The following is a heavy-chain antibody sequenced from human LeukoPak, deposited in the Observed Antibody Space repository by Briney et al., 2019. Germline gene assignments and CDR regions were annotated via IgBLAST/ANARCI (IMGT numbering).Heavy chain of an antibody. V-gene: IGHV1-18*01. CDR2: ISAYNGNT. Sequence: GASVKVSCKASGGTFSSYAISWVRQAPGQGLEWMGWISAYNGNTNYAQKLQGRVTMTTDTSTSTAYMELRSLRSDDTAVYYCARGWFHNWNVFAGIIAFDPWGQGTLVTVSS. CDR1: GGTFSSYA. D-gene: IGHD1-20*01. CDR3: ARGWFHNWNVFAGIIAFDP. J-gene: IGHJ5*02.